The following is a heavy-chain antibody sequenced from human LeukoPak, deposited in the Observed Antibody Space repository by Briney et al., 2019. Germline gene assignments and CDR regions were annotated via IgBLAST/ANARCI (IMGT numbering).Heavy chain of an antibody. Sequence: PGGSLRLSCAASGFTFGTYGMSWVRQAPGKGLEWVSGISGSGGITKHADSVKGRFTISRDNSKNTLYLQMNSLRAEDTALYYCAKRAGATGETKYYFDYWGQGTLVTVSS. CDR2: ISGSGGIT. V-gene: IGHV3-23*01. D-gene: IGHD1-26*01. CDR3: AKRAGATGETKYYFDY. CDR1: GFTFGTYG. J-gene: IGHJ4*02.